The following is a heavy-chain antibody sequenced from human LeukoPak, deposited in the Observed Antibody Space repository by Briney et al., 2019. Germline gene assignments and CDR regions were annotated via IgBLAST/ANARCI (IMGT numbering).Heavy chain of an antibody. CDR2: ISSSSSYT. D-gene: IGHD6-19*01. CDR1: GFTFSDYY. Sequence: PGGSLRLSCAASGFTFSDYYMSWIRQAPGKGLEWVSYISSSSSYTNYADSVKGRFTISRDNAKNSLYLQMNSLRAEDTAVYYYARDVGIAVAGLFDYWGQGTLVTVSS. J-gene: IGHJ4*02. CDR3: ARDVGIAVAGLFDY. V-gene: IGHV3-11*06.